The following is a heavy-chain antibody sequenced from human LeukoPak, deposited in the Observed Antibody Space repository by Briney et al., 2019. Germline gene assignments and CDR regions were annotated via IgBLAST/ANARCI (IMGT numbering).Heavy chain of an antibody. CDR2: IKVDGSET. D-gene: IGHD6-13*01. V-gene: IGHV3-7*04. CDR1: GFSFSNSW. J-gene: IGHJ5*02. Sequence: GGSLRLSCAASGFSFSNSWRSWVRQAPGKGLEWVANIKVDGSETYYVDSVKGRFTISRDNAKSSLYLQMNSLRVEDTAVYYCARAYSSPNWFDPWGQGTLVTVSS. CDR3: ARAYSSPNWFDP.